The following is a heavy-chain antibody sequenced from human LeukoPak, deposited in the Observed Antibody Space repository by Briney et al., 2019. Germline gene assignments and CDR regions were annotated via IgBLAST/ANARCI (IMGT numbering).Heavy chain of an antibody. CDR1: GFTLISYA. CDR3: ARGRGVDY. V-gene: IGHV3-30-3*01. Sequence: PGRSLRLSCAASGFTLISYAMHWVRQAPGKGLEWVAVISFDGSNQYYTDSVKGRFTISRDNAKNSLYLQMDSLRAEDTAVYYCARGRGVDYWGRGTLVTVSS. D-gene: IGHD5-24*01. J-gene: IGHJ4*02. CDR2: ISFDGSNQ.